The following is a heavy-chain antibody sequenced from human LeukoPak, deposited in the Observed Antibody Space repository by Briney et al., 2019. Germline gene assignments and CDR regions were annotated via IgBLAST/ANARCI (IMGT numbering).Heavy chain of an antibody. CDR2: ISGSGGST. CDR1: GFMFSSYW. Sequence: SGGSLRLSCEASGFMFSSYWMSWVRQAPGKGLEWVSAISGSGGSTYYADSVKGRFTISRDNSKNTLYLQMNSLRAEDTAVYYCAKDYSNYGGSFDYWGQGTLVTVSS. V-gene: IGHV3-23*01. D-gene: IGHD4-11*01. J-gene: IGHJ4*02. CDR3: AKDYSNYGGSFDY.